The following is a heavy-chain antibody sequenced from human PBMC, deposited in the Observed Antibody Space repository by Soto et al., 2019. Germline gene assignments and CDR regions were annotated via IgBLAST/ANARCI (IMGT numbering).Heavy chain of an antibody. CDR2: IYHSGST. CDR1: GGSISSGGYS. CDR3: ASGPIGDYADGFDY. D-gene: IGHD4-17*01. Sequence: QLQLQESGSGLVKPSQTLSLTCAVSGGSISSGGYSWSWIRQPPGQGLEWIGYIYHSGSTYYNPSLKSRVTISVDRSKNQFSLKLSSVTAADTAVYYCASGPIGDYADGFDYWGQGTMVTVSS. V-gene: IGHV4-30-2*01. J-gene: IGHJ4*02.